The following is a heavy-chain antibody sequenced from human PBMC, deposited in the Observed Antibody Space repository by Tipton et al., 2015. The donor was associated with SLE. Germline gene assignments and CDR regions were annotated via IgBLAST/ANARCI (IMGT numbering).Heavy chain of an antibody. CDR3: ARIRGSGYDYGGFDY. CDR2: ISHSGST. Sequence: TLSLTCTVSGGSISGYYWSWIRQPPGKGLEWIGEISHSGSTNYNPSLKSRVTISVDTSKNQFSLKLSSVTAADTAVYYCARIRGSGYDYGGFDYWGQGTLVTVST. J-gene: IGHJ4*02. V-gene: IGHV4-34*01. D-gene: IGHD5-12*01. CDR1: GGSISGYY.